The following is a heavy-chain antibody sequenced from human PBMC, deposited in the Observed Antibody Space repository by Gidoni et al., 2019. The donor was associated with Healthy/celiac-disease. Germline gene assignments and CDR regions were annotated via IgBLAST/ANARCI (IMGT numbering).Heavy chain of an antibody. CDR2: IKQDGSEK. Sequence: EVQLVESGGGLVQPGGSLRLSCAASGFTFSSYWMSWVRQAPGKGLEWVANIKQDGSEKYYVDSVKGRFTISRDNAKNSLYLQMNSLRAEDTAVYYCARDTEGTLWFGEFYYFDYWGQGTLVTVSS. CDR1: GFTFSSYW. J-gene: IGHJ4*02. D-gene: IGHD3-10*01. CDR3: ARDTEGTLWFGEFYYFDY. V-gene: IGHV3-7*01.